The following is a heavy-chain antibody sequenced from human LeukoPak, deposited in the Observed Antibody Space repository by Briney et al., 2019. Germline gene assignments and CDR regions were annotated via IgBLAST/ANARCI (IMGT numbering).Heavy chain of an antibody. V-gene: IGHV1-2*02. CDR3: ARVRIAVAGKYYFDY. Sequence: GASVKVSCKASGYTFTGYYMHWVRQAPGQGLEWMGWINPNSGGTNYAQKFQGSVTMTRDTSISTAYMELSRLRSDDTAVYYCARVRIAVAGKYYFDYWGQGTLVTVSS. CDR2: INPNSGGT. CDR1: GYTFTGYY. D-gene: IGHD6-19*01. J-gene: IGHJ4*02.